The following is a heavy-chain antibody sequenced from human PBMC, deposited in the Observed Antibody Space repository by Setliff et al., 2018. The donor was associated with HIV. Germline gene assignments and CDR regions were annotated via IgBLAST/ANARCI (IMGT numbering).Heavy chain of an antibody. J-gene: IGHJ4*02. CDR2: ISSSSSPI. CDR3: VKGGDYNRRGFFDS. Sequence: PGGSLRLSCAASGFSFSDYHMNWVRQAPGKGLEWISFISSSSSPIYYADPVKGRFSISRDNSKNTLLLQMNSLRVEDTALYYCVKGGDYNRRGFFDSWGLGTLVTVSS. D-gene: IGHD4-4*01. CDR1: GFSFSDYH. V-gene: IGHV3-48*04.